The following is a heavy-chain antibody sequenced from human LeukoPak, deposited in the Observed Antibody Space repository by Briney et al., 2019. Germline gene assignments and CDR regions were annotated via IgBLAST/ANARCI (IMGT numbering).Heavy chain of an antibody. D-gene: IGHD6-19*01. V-gene: IGHV3-72*01. CDR2: SRNKAKSYTT. CDR3: VRVGSVAGSDYLDY. J-gene: IGHJ4*02. Sequence: GGSLRLSCAVSGFTFSDHFLDWVRQAPGKGLEWVGRSRNKAKSYTTEYAASVKGRFTISRDDSKNSLYLQMNSLKTEDTAVYYCVRVGSVAGSDYLDYWGQGTLVTVSS. CDR1: GFTFSDHF.